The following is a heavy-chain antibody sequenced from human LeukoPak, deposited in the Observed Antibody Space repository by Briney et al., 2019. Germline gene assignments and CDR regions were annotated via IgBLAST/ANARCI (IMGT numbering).Heavy chain of an antibody. V-gene: IGHV5-10-1*01. D-gene: IGHD3-3*01. CDR1: GYSFASYW. Sequence: GESLKISCKVSGYSFASYWINWVRQMPGKGLEWMGRIDPSDSYTNYSPSFQGHVTISADKSISTAYLQWSSLKASDTAIYYCARRGEWLLYDNTGTNAFGIWGQGTLVTVSS. CDR2: IDPSDSYT. J-gene: IGHJ3*02. CDR3: ARRGEWLLYDNTGTNAFGI.